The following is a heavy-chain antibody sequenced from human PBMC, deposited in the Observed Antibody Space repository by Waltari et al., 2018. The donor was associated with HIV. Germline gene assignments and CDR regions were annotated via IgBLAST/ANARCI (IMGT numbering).Heavy chain of an antibody. Sequence: EVQLVESGGGLVQPGGSLRLSCAASGFTVSSNYMSWVRQAPGKGLEWVSVIYSGGNTYYADSVKGRFTISRDNSKNTLYLQMNSLRAKDTAVYYCASIAYCGGDCYPRGMDVWGQGTTVTVSS. V-gene: IGHV3-66*01. CDR3: ASIAYCGGDCYPRGMDV. J-gene: IGHJ6*02. CDR1: GFTVSSNY. D-gene: IGHD2-21*02. CDR2: IYSGGNT.